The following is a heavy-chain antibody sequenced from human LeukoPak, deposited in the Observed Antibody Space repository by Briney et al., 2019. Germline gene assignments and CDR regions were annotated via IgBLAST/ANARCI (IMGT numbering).Heavy chain of an antibody. D-gene: IGHD6-19*01. V-gene: IGHV1-2*04. J-gene: IGHJ5*02. CDR1: GYTFSTYG. Sequence: ASVNVSCQASGYTFSTYGISWVRQAPGQGLEWMGWINPNSGGTNYAQKFQGWVTMTRDTSISTAYMELSRLRSDDTAVYYCAREGAPIAVAGKGNWFDPWGQGTLVTVSS. CDR2: INPNSGGT. CDR3: AREGAPIAVAGKGNWFDP.